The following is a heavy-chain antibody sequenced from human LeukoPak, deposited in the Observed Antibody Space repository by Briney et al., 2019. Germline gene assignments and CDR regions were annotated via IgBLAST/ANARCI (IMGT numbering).Heavy chain of an antibody. CDR1: GGSISSYY. Sequence: SETLSLTCTVSGGSISSYYWSWIRQPPGRGLEWIGYVYYSGSTNYSPSLKSRVTISVDTSENQFSLRLSSVTTADTAVYYCARAPTVTDWFDPWGQGTLVTVSS. D-gene: IGHD4-17*01. V-gene: IGHV4-59*12. CDR3: ARAPTVTDWFDP. CDR2: VYYSGST. J-gene: IGHJ5*02.